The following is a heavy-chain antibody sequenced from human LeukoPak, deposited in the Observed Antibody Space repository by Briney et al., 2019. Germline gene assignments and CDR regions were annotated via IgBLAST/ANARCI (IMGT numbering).Heavy chain of an antibody. CDR1: GYTFTSYG. CDR3: ARDLYYYDSSGYPRGAFDI. CDR2: ISAYNGNT. V-gene: IGHV1-18*01. Sequence: ASVKVSCKASGYTFTSYGISWVRQAPGQGLEWKGWISAYNGNTNYAQKLQGRVTMTTDTSTSTAYMELRSLRSDDTAVYYCARDLYYYDSSGYPRGAFDIWGQGTMVTVSS. D-gene: IGHD3-22*01. J-gene: IGHJ3*02.